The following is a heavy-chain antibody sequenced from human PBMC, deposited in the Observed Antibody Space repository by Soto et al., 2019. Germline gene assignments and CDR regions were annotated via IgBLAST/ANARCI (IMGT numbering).Heavy chain of an antibody. D-gene: IGHD1-26*01. CDR2: TNVANGNT. CDR1: GYDFSSYP. Sequence: ASVKVSCKASGYDFSSYPINWVRQAPGQRPEWVGWTNVANGNTQYSRKVQDRITITRDTSAATVYMLLSSLRSEDTAVYFRARRGLPSTIGGAAWAYLDHWGQGTLVTVSS. V-gene: IGHV1-3*01. CDR3: ARRGLPSTIGGAAWAYLDH. J-gene: IGHJ4*02.